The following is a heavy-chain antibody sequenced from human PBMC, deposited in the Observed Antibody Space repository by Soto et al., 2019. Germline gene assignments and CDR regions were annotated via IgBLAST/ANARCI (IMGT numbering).Heavy chain of an antibody. Sequence: GGSLRLSCAASGFTFSSYAMSWVRQAPGKGLEWVSAISGSGGSTYYADSVKGRFTISRDNSKNTLYLQMNSLRAEDTAVYYCAKVGGPGIAAAGFPRCYWGQGTLVTVSS. V-gene: IGHV3-23*01. CDR1: GFTFSSYA. J-gene: IGHJ4*02. CDR2: ISGSGGST. CDR3: AKVGGPGIAAAGFPRCY. D-gene: IGHD6-13*01.